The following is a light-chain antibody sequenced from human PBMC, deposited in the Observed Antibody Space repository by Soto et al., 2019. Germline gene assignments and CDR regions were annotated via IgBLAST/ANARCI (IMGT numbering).Light chain of an antibody. CDR1: QSSSGY. CDR3: QQHDTSSLT. V-gene: IGKV3-11*01. J-gene: IGKJ4*01. CDR2: DTS. Sequence: EVVLTQSSATLSLSPEERATLSCRASQSSSGYLAWSQQRPGQAPRLLIYDTSNRAAGVPSRLSGSGSGTDFTLTISRLEPEDFAVYYCQQHDTSSLTFGGGTKVDIK.